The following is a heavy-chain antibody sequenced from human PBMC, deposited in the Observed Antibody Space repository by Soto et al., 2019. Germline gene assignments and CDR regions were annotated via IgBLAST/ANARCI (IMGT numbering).Heavy chain of an antibody. CDR1: GASTSSSSYY. J-gene: IGHJ4*02. CDR2: IYYSGST. CDR3: ASSDFWSGYYSRGGDSDY. V-gene: IGHV4-39*01. D-gene: IGHD3-3*01. Sequence: SETLSLTCSVSGASTSSSSYYWGWIRQPPGKGLEWIGSIYYSGSTYYNPSLKSRVTISVDTSKNQFSLKLSSVTATDTAVYYCASSDFWSGYYSRGGDSDYWGQGTLVTVSS.